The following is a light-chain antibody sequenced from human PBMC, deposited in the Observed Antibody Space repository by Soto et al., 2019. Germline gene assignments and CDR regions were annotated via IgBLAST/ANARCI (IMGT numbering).Light chain of an antibody. CDR1: QDISRY. CDR2: AAS. J-gene: IGKJ3*01. CDR3: QHLMTYPLLS. V-gene: IGKV1-9*01. Sequence: DIQLTQSPSFLSASVGDRVTITCRASQDISRYLAWYQQKAGKAPKLLIYAASTLQKGVPSRFSGSGSGTEFPVTSSSRQPDDLATYNCQHLMTYPLLSFRPWTEVDI.